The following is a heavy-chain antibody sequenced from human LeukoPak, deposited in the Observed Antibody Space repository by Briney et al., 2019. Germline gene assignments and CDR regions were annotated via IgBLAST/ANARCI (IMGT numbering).Heavy chain of an antibody. CDR2: ISSSSSYI. Sequence: GGSLRLSCAASGFTFSSYSMNWVRQAPGKGLEWVSSISSSSSYIYYADSVKGRFTISRDNAKNSLYLQMNSLRAEDTAVYYCARDGLTGSHPFDYWAQGTLVTVSS. J-gene: IGHJ4*02. V-gene: IGHV3-21*01. D-gene: IGHD1-20*01. CDR3: ARDGLTGSHPFDY. CDR1: GFTFSSYS.